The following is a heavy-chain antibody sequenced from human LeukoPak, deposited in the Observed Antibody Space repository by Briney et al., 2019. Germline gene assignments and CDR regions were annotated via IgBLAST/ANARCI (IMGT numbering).Heavy chain of an antibody. CDR2: IYHSGST. CDR1: GYSTSSGYY. CDR3: ARQWLSGVGWFDP. D-gene: IGHD6-19*01. V-gene: IGHV4-38-2*01. J-gene: IGHJ5*02. Sequence: PSETLSLTCAVSGYSTSSGYYWGWIRQPPGKGLEWIESIYHSGSTYYNPSLKSRVTISVDTSKTQFSLKLSSVTAAGTAVYYCARQWLSGVGWFDPWGQGTLVTVSS.